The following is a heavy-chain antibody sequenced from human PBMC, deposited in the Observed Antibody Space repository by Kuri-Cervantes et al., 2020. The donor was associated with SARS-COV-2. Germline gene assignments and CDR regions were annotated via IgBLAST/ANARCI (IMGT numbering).Heavy chain of an antibody. CDR3: ARVTRYSSSSASDDYYYYMDV. D-gene: IGHD6-6*01. Sequence: ASVKVSCKASGYTFTGYYMHWVRQAPGQGLEWMGWINPNSGGTNYAQKFQGRVTMTRDTSISTAYMELSRLRSDDTAVYYCARVTRYSSSSASDDYYYYMDVWGKGITVTVSS. V-gene: IGHV1-2*02. J-gene: IGHJ6*03. CDR1: GYTFTGYY. CDR2: INPNSGGT.